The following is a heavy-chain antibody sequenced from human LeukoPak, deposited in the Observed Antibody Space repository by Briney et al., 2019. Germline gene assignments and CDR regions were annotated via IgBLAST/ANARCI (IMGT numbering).Heavy chain of an antibody. V-gene: IGHV1-2*06. D-gene: IGHD5-12*01. Sequence: ASVKVSCKASGYTFTGYYMHWVRQAPGQGLEWMGRINPNSGGTNYAQKFQGRVTMTRDTSISTAYMELSRLRSDATAVYYCASYSGYDYYFDYWGQGTLVTVSS. CDR3: ASYSGYDYYFDY. J-gene: IGHJ4*02. CDR1: GYTFTGYY. CDR2: INPNSGGT.